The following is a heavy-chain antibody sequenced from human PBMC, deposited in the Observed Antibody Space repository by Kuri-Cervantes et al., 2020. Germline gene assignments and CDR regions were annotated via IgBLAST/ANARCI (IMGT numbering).Heavy chain of an antibody. CDR1: GYTFTGNY. CDR3: ARAGGGSSPLGYYFDY. J-gene: IGHJ4*02. Sequence: ASVKITCKASGYTFTGNYMPWVRQAPGPGLEWMGCINPNSGGTNYAQKFPGRVTMTRNTSISTAYMELSSLRSEDTAVYYCARAGGGSSPLGYYFDYWGQGTLVTVSS. CDR2: INPNSGGT. V-gene: IGHV1-2*02. D-gene: IGHD1-26*01.